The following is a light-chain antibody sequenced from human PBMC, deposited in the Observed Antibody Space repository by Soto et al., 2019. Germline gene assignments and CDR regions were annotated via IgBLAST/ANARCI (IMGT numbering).Light chain of an antibody. CDR1: QDITKY. V-gene: IGKV1-33*01. Sequence: DIQMTQSPSSLSASVGDRVTITCQASQDITKYLNWYQQKPGKAPKLLIYDASNLETGVPSRFSGSGSGTDFSFTISSLQPEDIATYYCLQYDNLPFTFGPGTKVNVK. CDR2: DAS. J-gene: IGKJ3*01. CDR3: LQYDNLPFT.